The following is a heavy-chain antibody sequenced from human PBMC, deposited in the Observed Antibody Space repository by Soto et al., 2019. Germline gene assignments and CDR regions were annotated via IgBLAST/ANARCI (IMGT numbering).Heavy chain of an antibody. J-gene: IGHJ4*02. CDR3: ASARSGDYVID. Sequence: QVQLQESGPGLVKPSQTLSLTCTVFGGSVSSGHDYWSWIRQPPGKGLEWMGSVSYRGETYYNPSHKSRIALFVDTAMNQFSLRVSSVTDADTAVFYCASARSGDYVIDCGQGTLVTVSS. V-gene: IGHV4-30-4*01. D-gene: IGHD4-17*01. CDR2: VSYRGET. CDR1: GGSVSSGHDY.